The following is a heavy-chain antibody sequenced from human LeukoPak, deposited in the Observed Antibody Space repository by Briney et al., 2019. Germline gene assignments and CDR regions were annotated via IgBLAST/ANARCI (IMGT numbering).Heavy chain of an antibody. Sequence: GGSLRLSCTVSGFTVSSNSMSWVRQAPGKGLEWGSYIYSDNTHYSDSVKGRFTFSRANSKNTLYLQMKSMRDEATAVYYCARRAGAYSHPYDYWGQGTLVTVSS. D-gene: IGHD4/OR15-4a*01. CDR1: GFTVSSNS. CDR2: IYSDNT. CDR3: ARRAGAYSHPYDY. J-gene: IGHJ4*02. V-gene: IGHV3-53*01.